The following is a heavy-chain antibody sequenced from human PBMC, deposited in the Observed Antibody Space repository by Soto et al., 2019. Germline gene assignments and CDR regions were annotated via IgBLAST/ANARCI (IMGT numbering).Heavy chain of an antibody. J-gene: IGHJ6*02. CDR3: AKDKAIEEAGRGYYYYGMDL. Sequence: PGGSLRLSCAASGFTFSSYGMHWVRQAPGKGLEWVAVISYDGSNKYYADSVKGRFTISRDNSKNTLYLQMNSLRAEDTAVYYCAKDKAIEEAGRGYYYYGMDLWGQGTTVTVSS. CDR1: GFTFSSYG. CDR2: ISYDGSNK. V-gene: IGHV3-30*18. D-gene: IGHD6-13*01.